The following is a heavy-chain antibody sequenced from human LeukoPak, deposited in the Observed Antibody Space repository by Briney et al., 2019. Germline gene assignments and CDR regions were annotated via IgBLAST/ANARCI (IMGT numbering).Heavy chain of an antibody. V-gene: IGHV3-23*01. J-gene: IGHJ3*02. D-gene: IGHD6-19*01. CDR3: AAQWLLHGAFDI. Sequence: GGSLRLSCAASGLTSSSYAMSWVRQAPGKGLEWVSAISGSGGSTYYADSVKGRFTISRDNSKNTLYLQMNSLRAEDTAVYYCAAQWLLHGAFDIWGQGTMVTVSS. CDR1: GLTSSSYA. CDR2: ISGSGGST.